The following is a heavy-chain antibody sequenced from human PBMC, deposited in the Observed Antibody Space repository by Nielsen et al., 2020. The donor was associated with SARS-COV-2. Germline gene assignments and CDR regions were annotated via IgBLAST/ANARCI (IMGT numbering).Heavy chain of an antibody. CDR2: VFATGST. Sequence: SETLSLTCTVSGASLSSGSYYWTWIRQPAGKGLEWIGRVFATGSTDYNPSLKSRVTISIDTSKNQFSLNPRFVTAADTAVYYCARAPDIVLQPTAIPLWGQGTMVPVSS. CDR1: GASLSSGSYY. V-gene: IGHV4-61*02. D-gene: IGHD2-8*01. CDR3: ARAPDIVLQPTAIPL. J-gene: IGHJ3*01.